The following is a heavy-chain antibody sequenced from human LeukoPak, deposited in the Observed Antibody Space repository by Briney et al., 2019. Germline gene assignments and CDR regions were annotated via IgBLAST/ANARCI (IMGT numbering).Heavy chain of an antibody. D-gene: IGHD3-22*01. V-gene: IGHV4-30-4*01. J-gene: IGHJ3*02. Sequence: SETLSLTCTVSGGSISSGDYYWSWIRQPPGKGLEWIGYIYYSGSTYYNPSLKSRVTISVDTSKNQFSLKLSSVTAADTAVYYCARDRDRPAKRAFDIWGQGTMVTVSS. CDR3: ARDRDRPAKRAFDI. CDR1: GGSISSGDYY. CDR2: IYYSGST.